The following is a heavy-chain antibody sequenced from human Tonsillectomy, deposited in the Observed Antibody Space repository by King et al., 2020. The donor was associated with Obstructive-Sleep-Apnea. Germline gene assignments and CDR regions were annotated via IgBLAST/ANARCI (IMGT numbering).Heavy chain of an antibody. CDR3: ARVGGSYYFDY. CDR1: GGSISSSNW. J-gene: IGHJ4*02. Sequence: QLQESGPGLVKPSGTLSLTCAFSGGSISSSNWWRWVRQPPGKGLEWVGVIYHSGITNYNPSLKSLVTISLDKSKNQFSLKLSSVTAADTAVYYCARVGGSYYFDYWGQGTLVTVSS. D-gene: IGHD1-26*01. CDR2: IYHSGIT. V-gene: IGHV4-4*02.